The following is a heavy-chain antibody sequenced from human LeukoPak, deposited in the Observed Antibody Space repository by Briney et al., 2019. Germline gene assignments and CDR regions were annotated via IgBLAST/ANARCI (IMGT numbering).Heavy chain of an antibody. CDR3: AKDISVGIRCFDWSLDY. D-gene: IGHD3-9*01. CDR1: GCTISIYA. Sequence: GRSLRLSCAASGCTISIYAIHWVRQAPGKGLEWVAVISYDGSTKYYADSVKGRFTVSRDNSKNSLYLQMNSLRTEDTALYYCAKDISVGIRCFDWSLDYWGQGTLVTVSS. CDR2: ISYDGSTK. V-gene: IGHV3-30*04. J-gene: IGHJ4*02.